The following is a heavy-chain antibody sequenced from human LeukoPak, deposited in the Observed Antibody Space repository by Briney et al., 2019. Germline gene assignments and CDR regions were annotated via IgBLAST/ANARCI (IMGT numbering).Heavy chain of an antibody. CDR3: ARAVLSDYYDSSGYHWDYSGMDV. CDR1: GVTFSRYW. J-gene: IGHJ6*02. V-gene: IGHV3-74*01. Sequence: GGSLRLSCAASGVTFSRYWMHWVRRAPGKGLAWVARINGDGSYTSYADSVQGRFTIFRDNTKNTVSLQMNSLRAEDTALYYCARAVLSDYYDSSGYHWDYSGMDVWGPGTTVIVSS. CDR2: INGDGSYT. D-gene: IGHD3-22*01.